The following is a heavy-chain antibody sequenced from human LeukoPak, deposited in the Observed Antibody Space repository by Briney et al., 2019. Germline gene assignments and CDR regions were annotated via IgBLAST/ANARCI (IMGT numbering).Heavy chain of an antibody. CDR2: IYSGGST. D-gene: IGHD6-13*01. J-gene: IGHJ4*02. CDR3: ARENSGIAATDIIDY. CDR1: GFTVSSNY. V-gene: IGHV3-66*01. Sequence: GGSLRLSCAASGFTVSSNYMSWVRQAPGKGLEWVSVIYSGGSTYYADSVKGRFTISRDNAKNLLYLQMNSLRAEDTDRYYCARENSGIAATDIIDYWGQGTLVTVSS.